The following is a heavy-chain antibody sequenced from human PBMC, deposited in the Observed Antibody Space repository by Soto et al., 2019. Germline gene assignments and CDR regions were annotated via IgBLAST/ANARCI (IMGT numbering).Heavy chain of an antibody. CDR2: ISYDGSNK. V-gene: IGHV3-30*18. D-gene: IGHD1-26*01. CDR3: AKARWELHYDYYGMDV. Sequence: QVQLVESGGGVVQPGRSLRLSCAASGFTFSSYGMHWVRQAPGKGLEWVAVISYDGSNKYYADSVKGRFTISRDNSKNTLYLQMNSLRAEDTAVYYCAKARWELHYDYYGMDVWGQGTTVTVSS. J-gene: IGHJ6*02. CDR1: GFTFSSYG.